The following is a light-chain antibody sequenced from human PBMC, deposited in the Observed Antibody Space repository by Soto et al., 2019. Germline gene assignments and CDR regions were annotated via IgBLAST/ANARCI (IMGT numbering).Light chain of an antibody. J-gene: IGKJ2*01. V-gene: IGKV3D-11*03. CDR1: QYINTR. CDR3: LQDYDFPYT. Sequence: EIVLTQSPATLSSFPGDRVTLSCRASQYINTRLAWYQHRPGQAPRLLIYQTSLRAAGIPARFSASGSGTDFTLTINDLQPEDVATYFCLQDYDFPYTFGQGTKLEI. CDR2: QTS.